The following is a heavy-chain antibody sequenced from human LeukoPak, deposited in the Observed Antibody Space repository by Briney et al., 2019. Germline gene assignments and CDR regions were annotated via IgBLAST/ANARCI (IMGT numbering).Heavy chain of an antibody. CDR3: AKRSGGGFMDV. Sequence: GGSLRLSCAASGFTVSSNEMSWVRQAPGKGLEWVSSISGGSTYYADSRKGRFTISRDNSKNTLYLQMNSLRAEDTAVYYCAKRSGGGFMDVWGQGTTVTVSS. D-gene: IGHD3-10*01. V-gene: IGHV3-38-3*01. J-gene: IGHJ6*02. CDR1: GFTVSSNE. CDR2: ISGGST.